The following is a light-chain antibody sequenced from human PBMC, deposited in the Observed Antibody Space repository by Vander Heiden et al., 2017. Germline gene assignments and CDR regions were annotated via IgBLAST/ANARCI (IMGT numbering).Light chain of an antibody. Sequence: QSALTQPPSAPGSPAQAASVSWTETSSDVGGDNVGYVHQKHPGKAPKLVIYEVSRRPSEVPDRVSGYKSGNTASLTVSGLQAEDEVDYYCSSYAGSNMVFGGGTKLTVL. V-gene: IGLV2-8*01. CDR2: EVS. CDR1: SSDVGGDNV. CDR3: SSYAGSNMV. J-gene: IGLJ3*02.